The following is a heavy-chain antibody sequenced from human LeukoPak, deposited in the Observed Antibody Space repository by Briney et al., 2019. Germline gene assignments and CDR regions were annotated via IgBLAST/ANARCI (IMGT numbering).Heavy chain of an antibody. J-gene: IGHJ5*02. V-gene: IGHV1-18*01. CDR3: ARDVTLNWFDP. CDR1: GYTFTSYA. CDR2: ISAYNGNT. Sequence: GASVKVSCKSSGYTFTSYAMNWVRQAPGQGLEWMGWISAYNGNTDYAQKLQGRVTMTTDTSTSTAYMELRSLRSDDTAVYYCARDVTLNWFDPWGQGTLVTVSS. D-gene: IGHD2-21*02.